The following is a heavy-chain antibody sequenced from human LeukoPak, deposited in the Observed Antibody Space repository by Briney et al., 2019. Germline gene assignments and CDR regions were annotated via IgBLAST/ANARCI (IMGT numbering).Heavy chain of an antibody. D-gene: IGHD3-10*01. CDR3: AKLYGSGSYYYFDY. CDR2: IRYDGSNK. J-gene: IGHJ4*02. Sequence: GGSLRLSCAASGFTFSSYGMHWVRQAPGKGLEWVAFIRYDGSNKYYADSVKGRLTISRDNSKNTLYLQMNSLRAEDTAVYYCAKLYGSGSYYYFDYWGQGTLVTVSS. V-gene: IGHV3-30*02. CDR1: GFTFSSYG.